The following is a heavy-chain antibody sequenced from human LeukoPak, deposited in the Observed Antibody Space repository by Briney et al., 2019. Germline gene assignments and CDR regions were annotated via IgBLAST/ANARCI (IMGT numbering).Heavy chain of an antibody. Sequence: ASVKVSCKASGGTFSSYAISWVRQAPGQGLEWMGGIIPIFGTANYAQKFQGRVTITADESTSTAYMELSSLRSEDTAVYYCARVNSGRSWGDAFDIWGQGTMVTVSS. CDR1: GGTFSSYA. CDR3: ARVNSGRSWGDAFDI. V-gene: IGHV1-69*13. D-gene: IGHD1-26*01. CDR2: IIPIFGTA. J-gene: IGHJ3*02.